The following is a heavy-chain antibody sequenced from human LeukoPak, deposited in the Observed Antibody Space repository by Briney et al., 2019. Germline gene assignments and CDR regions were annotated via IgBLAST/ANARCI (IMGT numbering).Heavy chain of an antibody. CDR3: ARASEDFWSGYANFDY. V-gene: IGHV3-7*01. Sequence: GGSLRLSCAASGFTFSSYWMSWVRQAPGKGLEWVANIKQDGSEKYYVDSVKGRFTISRDNAKNSLYLQMNSLRAEDTAVYYCARASEDFWSGYANFDYWGQGTLVTVSS. J-gene: IGHJ4*02. CDR1: GFTFSSYW. CDR2: IKQDGSEK. D-gene: IGHD3-3*01.